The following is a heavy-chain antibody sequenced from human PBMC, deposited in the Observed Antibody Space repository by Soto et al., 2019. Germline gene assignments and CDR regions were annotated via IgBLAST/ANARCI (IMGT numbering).Heavy chain of an antibody. J-gene: IGHJ4*02. V-gene: IGHV3-21*01. CDR3: ARGDCSSTSCYVNY. D-gene: IGHD2-2*01. CDR2: ISSSSSYI. CDR1: GFTFSSYS. Sequence: GGSLRLSCSASGFTFSSYSMNWVRQAPGKGLEWVSSISSSSSYIYYADSVKGRFTISRDNAKNSLYLQMNSLRAEDTAVYYCARGDCSSTSCYVNYWGQGTLVTVPQ.